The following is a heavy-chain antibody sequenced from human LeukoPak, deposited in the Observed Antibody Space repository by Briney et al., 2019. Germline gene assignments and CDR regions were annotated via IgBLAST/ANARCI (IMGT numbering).Heavy chain of an antibody. Sequence: GASVKVSCKASGGTFSSYAISWVRQAPGQGLEWMGGIIPIFGTANYAQKFQGRVTITTDESTSTAYMELSSLRSEDTAVYYCARAARPGIQLWPHLDYWGQGTLVTVSS. CDR2: IIPIFGTA. V-gene: IGHV1-69*05. J-gene: IGHJ4*02. CDR3: ARAARPGIQLWPHLDY. D-gene: IGHD5-18*01. CDR1: GGTFSSYA.